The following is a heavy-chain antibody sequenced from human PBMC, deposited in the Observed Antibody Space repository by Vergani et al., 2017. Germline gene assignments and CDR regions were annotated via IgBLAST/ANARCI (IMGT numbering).Heavy chain of an antibody. CDR1: GDSITSYY. CDR2: IDYGGIT. CDR3: ARVGGWQCYFDL. D-gene: IGHD1-26*01. V-gene: IGHV4-59*01. J-gene: IGHJ2*01. Sequence: QVQLQESGPGLVRPSETLSLTCTVSGDSITSYYWSWFRQPPGKGLEWIAYIDYGGITNHNPSLKSRVTISADTSKNQFSLKLTSVTAADTAVYFCARVGGWQCYFDLWGRGTLVAVAS.